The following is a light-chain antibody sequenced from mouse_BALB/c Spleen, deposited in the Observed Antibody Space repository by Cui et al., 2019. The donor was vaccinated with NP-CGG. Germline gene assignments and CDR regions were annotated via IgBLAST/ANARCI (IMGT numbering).Light chain of an antibody. CDR3: ALWYSNHWV. CDR2: GTN. J-gene: IGLJ1*01. V-gene: IGLV1*01. CDR1: TGAVTTSNY. Sequence: QAVVPQESALTTSPGETVTLTCRTSTGAVTTSNYTNWVQEKPDHLFTGLISGTNNRAPGVPARFSGSLIGDKAARTITGAQTEDEAIYFCALWYSNHWVFGGGTKLTVL.